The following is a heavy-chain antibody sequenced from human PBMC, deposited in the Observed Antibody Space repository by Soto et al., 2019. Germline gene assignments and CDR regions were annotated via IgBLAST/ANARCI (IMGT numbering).Heavy chain of an antibody. CDR2: INRKSGGT. V-gene: IGHV1-2*02. CDR3: ARDLAKGGGSAGFDY. D-gene: IGHD1-26*01. CDR1: GYTFTVYY. Sequence: QVQLVQSGAEVKKPGASVNVSCKASGYTFTVYYMHWVRQAPGQGLEWMGWINRKSGGTMYPQKFQGRVTMTCDTSISTAYMAMTRLRSDDTAVYYCARDLAKGGGSAGFDYWGQGTLVTVSS. J-gene: IGHJ4*02.